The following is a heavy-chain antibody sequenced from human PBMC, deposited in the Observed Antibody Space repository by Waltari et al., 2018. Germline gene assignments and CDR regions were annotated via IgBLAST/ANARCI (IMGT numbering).Heavy chain of an antibody. D-gene: IGHD1-20*01. CDR2: IHPSGST. J-gene: IGHJ4*02. CDR1: GGSFSGYS. Sequence: QVQLQQWGAGLLKSSETLSLTCAVYGGSFSGYSGSWIRQPPGKELEWIGEIHPSGSTDYKSSLQSRVTIMLDTSKNHLSLKWTSVTAADTAVYYCARGLDNAKTGYWGQGTLVTVSS. CDR3: ARGLDNAKTGY. V-gene: IGHV4-34*01.